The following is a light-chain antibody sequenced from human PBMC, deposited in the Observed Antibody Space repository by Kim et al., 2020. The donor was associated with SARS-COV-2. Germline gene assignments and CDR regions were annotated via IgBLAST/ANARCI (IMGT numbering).Light chain of an antibody. Sequence: DIQMTQSPSTLSASVGDRVTITCRASQTISDWLAWYQQKPGKAPQLLLYKASRLQSGVPSRFSGRGSGTEFTLTITSLQPDDFSTYFCQQYHTFPYTFGQGTNLEVK. CDR1: QTISDW. J-gene: IGKJ2*01. CDR3: QQYHTFPYT. V-gene: IGKV1-5*03. CDR2: KAS.